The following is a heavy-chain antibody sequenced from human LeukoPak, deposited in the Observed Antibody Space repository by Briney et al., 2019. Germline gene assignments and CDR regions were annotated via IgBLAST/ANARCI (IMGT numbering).Heavy chain of an antibody. V-gene: IGHV5-51*01. CDR1: GYSFTNYW. Sequence: GESLKISCKGSGYSFTNYWIGWVRQMPGKGLEWMGSIYPGDSDTRYSPSFQGQVTISADKSISTAYLQWSSLKASDTAIYYCARPRGDGYNYVDYWGQGALVTVSS. CDR2: IYPGDSDT. D-gene: IGHD5-24*01. CDR3: ARPRGDGYNYVDY. J-gene: IGHJ4*02.